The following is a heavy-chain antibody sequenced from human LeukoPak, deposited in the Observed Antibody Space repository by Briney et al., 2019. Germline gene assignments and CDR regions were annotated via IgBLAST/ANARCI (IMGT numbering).Heavy chain of an antibody. Sequence: ASVKVSCKASGYTFTSYDINWVRQATGQGLEWMGWMNPNSGNTGYAQKFQGRVTMTRNTSISTAYMELSSLRSEDTAVYYCARGRGTMVRGVIIAHYYYGMDVWGQGTTDTVSS. CDR1: GYTFTSYD. CDR2: MNPNSGNT. CDR3: ARGRGTMVRGVIIAHYYYGMDV. J-gene: IGHJ6*02. D-gene: IGHD3-10*01. V-gene: IGHV1-8*01.